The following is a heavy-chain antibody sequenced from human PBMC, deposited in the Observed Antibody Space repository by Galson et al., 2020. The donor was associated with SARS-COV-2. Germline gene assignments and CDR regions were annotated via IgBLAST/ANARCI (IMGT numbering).Heavy chain of an antibody. D-gene: IGHD6-19*01. CDR1: GGSFSDYY. Sequence: NSSKTLSLTCAVYGGSFSDYYWSWIRQPPGKGLEWIGEINHSGSTNYNPSLKSRVTISIDTSKNQFSLKLSCVTAADTAVYYCTRSRYNSGRGYFYYGMDVWGLGTTVTVSS. CDR2: INHSGST. V-gene: IGHV4-34*01. J-gene: IGHJ6*02. CDR3: TRSRYNSGRGYFYYGMDV.